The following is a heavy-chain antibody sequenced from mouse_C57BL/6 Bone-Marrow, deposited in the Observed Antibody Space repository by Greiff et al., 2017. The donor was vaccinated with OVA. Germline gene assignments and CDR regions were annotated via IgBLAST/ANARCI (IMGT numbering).Heavy chain of an antibody. Sequence: VQVVESGPGLVQPSQSLSITCTVSGFSFTSYGVHWVRQSPGKGLEWLGVIWRGGSTDYNAAFMSRLSITKDNSKSQVFFKMNSLQADDTAIYYCAKKRASTPGAMDYWGQGTSVTVSS. CDR2: IWRGGST. V-gene: IGHV2-5*01. J-gene: IGHJ4*01. D-gene: IGHD6-1*01. CDR3: AKKRASTPGAMDY. CDR1: GFSFTSYG.